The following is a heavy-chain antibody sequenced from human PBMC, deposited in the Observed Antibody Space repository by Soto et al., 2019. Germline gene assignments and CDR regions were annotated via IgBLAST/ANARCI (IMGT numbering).Heavy chain of an antibody. V-gene: IGHV1-18*01. D-gene: IGHD2-2*01. J-gene: IGHJ6*02. CDR1: GYTFTSYG. CDR2: ISAYNGNT. Sequence: QVQLVQSGAEVKKPGASVKVSCKASGYTFTSYGISWVRQAPGQGLEWMGWISAYNGNTNYAQKLQGRVTMTTDTTTSTAYMELRSLRPDDTAVYYCATQKRLYCSSTSCYGYGMDVWGQGTTVTVSS. CDR3: ATQKRLYCSSTSCYGYGMDV.